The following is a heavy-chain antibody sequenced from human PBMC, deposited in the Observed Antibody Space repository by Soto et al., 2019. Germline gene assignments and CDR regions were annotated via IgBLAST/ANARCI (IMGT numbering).Heavy chain of an antibody. Sequence: SETRSLTCTVAGGSIDSGDYAGSWIRQRPGKGREWNGNVYYSGTTNYNPFLKSRVTLSLDKTKNQFSLKMNSVTSSDTALYYCARDVIAPPYCFDPWGQGTLVTVSS. CDR1: GGSIDSGDYA. CDR2: VYYSGTT. CDR3: ARDVIAPPYCFDP. V-gene: IGHV4-61*08. J-gene: IGHJ5*01. D-gene: IGHD2-21*01.